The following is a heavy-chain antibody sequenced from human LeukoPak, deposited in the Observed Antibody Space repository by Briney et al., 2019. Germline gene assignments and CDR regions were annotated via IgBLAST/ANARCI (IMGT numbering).Heavy chain of an antibody. CDR1: GYTFTSYG. J-gene: IGHJ6*02. CDR3: ASSVYCSSTSCWGDYYYYGMDV. V-gene: IGHV1-18*01. D-gene: IGHD2-2*01. Sequence: ASVKVSCKASGYTFTSYGISWVRQAPGQGLEWMGWISAYNGNTNYAQKLQGRVTMTTDTSTSTAYMELRSLRSDDTAVYYCASSVYCSSTSCWGDYYYYGMDVWGQGTTVTVS. CDR2: ISAYNGNT.